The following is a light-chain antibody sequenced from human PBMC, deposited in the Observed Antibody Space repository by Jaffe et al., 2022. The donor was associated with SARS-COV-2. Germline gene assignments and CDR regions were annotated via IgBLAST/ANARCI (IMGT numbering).Light chain of an antibody. CDR1: QSVRSN. V-gene: IGKV3-15*01. CDR3: QQYDNWPRT. Sequence: EIVMTQSPATLSVSPGESATLSCRASQSVRSNLGWYQQKPGQAPRLLMYGASGRATGIPARFSGSGSGTEFTLTISSLQSEDFAVYYCQQYDNWPRTFGQGTKVEI. CDR2: GAS. J-gene: IGKJ1*01.